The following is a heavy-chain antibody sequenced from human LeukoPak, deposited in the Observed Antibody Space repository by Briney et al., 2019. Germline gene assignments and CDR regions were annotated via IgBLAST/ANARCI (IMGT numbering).Heavy chain of an antibody. CDR1: GGSISSSSYY. Sequence: TSETLFLTCTVSGGSISSSSYYWGWIRQPPGKGLEWIGSIYHSGSTYYNPSLKSRVTISVDTSKNQFSLKLSSVTAADTAVYYCAIGRAAAGIHWFDPWGQGTLVTVSS. J-gene: IGHJ5*02. CDR2: IYHSGST. V-gene: IGHV4-39*07. D-gene: IGHD6-13*01. CDR3: AIGRAAAGIHWFDP.